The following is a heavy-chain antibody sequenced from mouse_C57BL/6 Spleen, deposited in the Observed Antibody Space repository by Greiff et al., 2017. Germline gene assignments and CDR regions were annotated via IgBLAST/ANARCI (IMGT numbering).Heavy chain of an antibody. V-gene: IGHV1-55*01. CDR3: ARRGRNYEREVDY. J-gene: IGHJ2*01. CDR2: IYPGSGST. Sequence: VQLQQSGAELVKPGASVKMSCKASGYTFTSYWITWVKQRPGQGLEWIGDIYPGSGSTNYNEKFKSKATLTVDTSSSTAYMQLSSLTSEDSAVYYGARRGRNYEREVDYWGQGTTLTVSS. D-gene: IGHD1-1*01. CDR1: GYTFTSYW.